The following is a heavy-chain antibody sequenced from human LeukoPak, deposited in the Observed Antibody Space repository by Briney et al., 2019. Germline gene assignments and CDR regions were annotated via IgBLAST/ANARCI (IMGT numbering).Heavy chain of an antibody. D-gene: IGHD2-15*01. CDR1: SSGGYY. CDR3: AKGVASGAGWYFDL. J-gene: IGHJ2*01. V-gene: IGHV3-9*01. Sequence: SSGGYYWSWIRQPPGKGLEWVSGISWNSVTIDYADSVRGRFTISRDNVKNSLYLQVNSLRTEDTALYYCAKGVASGAGWYFDLWGRGTLVTVSS. CDR2: ISWNSVTI.